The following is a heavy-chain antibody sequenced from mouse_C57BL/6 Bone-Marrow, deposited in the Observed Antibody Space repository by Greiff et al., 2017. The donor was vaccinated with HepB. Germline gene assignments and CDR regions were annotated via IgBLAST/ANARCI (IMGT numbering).Heavy chain of an antibody. D-gene: IGHD2-5*01. J-gene: IGHJ3*01. CDR1: GFTFSDYY. CDR3: ARQGGYSNYVWFAY. CDR2: ISNGGGST. Sequence: EVMLVESGGGLVQPGGSLKLSCAASGFTFSDYYMYWVRQTPEKRLEWVAYISNGGGSTYYPDTVKGRFTISRDNAKNTLYLQMSRLKSEDTAMYYCARQGGYSNYVWFAYWGQGTLVTVSA. V-gene: IGHV5-12*01.